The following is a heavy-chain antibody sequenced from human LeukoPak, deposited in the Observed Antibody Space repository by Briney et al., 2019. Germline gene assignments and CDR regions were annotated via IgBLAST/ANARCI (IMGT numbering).Heavy chain of an antibody. Sequence: SETLSLTCAVYGGSFSGYYWSWIRQPPGKGLEWIREINHSGSTNYNPSLKSRFTISVDTSKNQFSLKLGSVTAADTAVYYCARGRLGYYGSGSYHKGFDPWGQGTLVTVSS. CDR3: ARGRLGYYGSGSYHKGFDP. CDR2: INHSGST. CDR1: GGSFSGYY. V-gene: IGHV4-34*01. J-gene: IGHJ5*02. D-gene: IGHD3-10*01.